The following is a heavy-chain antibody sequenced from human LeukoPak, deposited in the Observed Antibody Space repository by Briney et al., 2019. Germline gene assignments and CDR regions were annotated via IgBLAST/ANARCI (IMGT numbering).Heavy chain of an antibody. Sequence: GGSLRLSCAASGFTFSSYSMNWVRQAPGKGLEWVGRIKSKADGGTTDYAAPVKGRFTISRDDSKNTLYLQMNSLKTEDTAVYYCTTRDTAMARYGMDVWGQGTAVTVSS. J-gene: IGHJ6*02. D-gene: IGHD5-18*01. CDR1: GFTFSSYS. CDR3: TTRDTAMARYGMDV. CDR2: IKSKADGGTT. V-gene: IGHV3-15*07.